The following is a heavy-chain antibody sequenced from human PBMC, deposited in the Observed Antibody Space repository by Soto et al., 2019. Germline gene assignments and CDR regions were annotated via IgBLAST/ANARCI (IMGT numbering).Heavy chain of an antibody. CDR1: GGSFSGYY. J-gene: IGHJ3*02. D-gene: IGHD3-22*01. Sequence: QVQLQQWGAGLLKPSETLSLTCAVYGGSFSGYYWSWIRQPPGKGLEWIGEINHSGSTNYNPSLKSRVTISVDTSKNQFSLKLSSVTAADTAVYNCARGTHYADINLKRAFDIWGQGTMVTVSS. CDR2: INHSGST. V-gene: IGHV4-34*01. CDR3: ARGTHYADINLKRAFDI.